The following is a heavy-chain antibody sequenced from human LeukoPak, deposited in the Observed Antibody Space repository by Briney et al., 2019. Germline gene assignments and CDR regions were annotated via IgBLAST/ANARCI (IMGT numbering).Heavy chain of an antibody. Sequence: PSQTLSLTCTVSGGSISSGSYYWSWIRQPAGKGLEWIGRIYTSGSTNYNPSLKSRVTISVDTSKNQFSLKLSSVTAADTAVYYCARVGPRDYYDSSGYGAFDIWGQGTMVTVSS. CDR2: IYTSGST. V-gene: IGHV4-61*02. J-gene: IGHJ3*02. CDR3: ARVGPRDYYDSSGYGAFDI. CDR1: GGSISSGSYY. D-gene: IGHD3-22*01.